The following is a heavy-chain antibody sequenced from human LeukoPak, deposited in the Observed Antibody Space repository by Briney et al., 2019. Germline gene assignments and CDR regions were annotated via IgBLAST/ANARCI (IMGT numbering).Heavy chain of an antibody. CDR2: ISSNGDST. V-gene: IGHV3-64*01. CDR1: GFTFSSYA. Sequence: GGSLRLSCAASGFTFSSYAMHWVRQAPGKGLEYVSAISSNGDSTYYANSVKGRFTISRDNSKNTLYLQMGSLRAEDMAVYYCARGGTTVTIDPDYWGQGTLVTVSS. CDR3: ARGGTTVTIDPDY. D-gene: IGHD4-17*01. J-gene: IGHJ4*02.